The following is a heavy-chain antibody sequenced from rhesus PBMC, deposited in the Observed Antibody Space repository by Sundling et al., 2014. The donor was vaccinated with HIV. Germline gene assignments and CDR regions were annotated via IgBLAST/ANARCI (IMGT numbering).Heavy chain of an antibody. Sequence: QVQLQGSGPGLVKPSETLSLTCAVSGGSISGNYWSWIRQPPGKGLEWIGRISGTDGSTDYNPSLKSRVTISTDTSKNQFSLKVRSLTAADTAVYYCARDVNTLTSYWGQGLLVTVSS. CDR1: GGSISGNY. J-gene: IGHJ4*01. CDR2: ISGTDGST. D-gene: IGHD4-23*01. CDR3: ARDVNTLTSY. V-gene: IGHV4-173*01.